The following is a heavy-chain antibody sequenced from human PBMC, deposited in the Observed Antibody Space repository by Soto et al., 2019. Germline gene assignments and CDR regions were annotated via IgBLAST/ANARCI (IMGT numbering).Heavy chain of an antibody. J-gene: IGHJ5*02. Sequence: QVQLVQSGAEVKKPGSSVNVSCKASGGTFSSYTISWVRQAPGQGLEWMGRIIPILGIANYAQKFQGRVKITADKSTSTAYMELSSLRSEDTAVYYCARSPRYNWFDPWGQGTLVTVSS. CDR3: ARSPRYNWFDP. CDR1: GGTFSSYT. V-gene: IGHV1-69*02. CDR2: IIPILGIA.